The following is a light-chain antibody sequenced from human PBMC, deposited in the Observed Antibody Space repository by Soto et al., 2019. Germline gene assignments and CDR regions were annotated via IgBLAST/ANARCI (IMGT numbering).Light chain of an antibody. J-gene: IGKJ2*01. CDR2: AAS. CDR3: EQSYSTLYA. CDR1: PSISSY. V-gene: IGKV1-39*01. Sequence: DIQMTQSPSSLSASVGDRVTITCRASPSISSYLNWYQQKPGKAPQLLIYAASSLQSRVQSRFSGIRSCTYFTLTISSLQPEDFAPYYCEQSYSTLYAFGQGTKLEIK.